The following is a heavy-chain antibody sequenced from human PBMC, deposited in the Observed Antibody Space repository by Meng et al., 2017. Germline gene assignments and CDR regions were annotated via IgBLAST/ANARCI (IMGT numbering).Heavy chain of an antibody. J-gene: IGHJ4*02. CDR1: GFTFSSYE. CDR3: ARDSGFTCSSTSCYAFDY. V-gene: IGHV3-48*03. CDR2: ISSSGSTI. D-gene: IGHD2-2*01. Sequence: GGSLRLSCAASGFTFSSYEMNWVRQAPGKGLEWVSYISSSGSTIYYADSVKGRFTISRDNAKNSLYLQMNSLRAEDTAVYYCARDSGFTCSSTSCYAFDYWGQGTLVTVSS.